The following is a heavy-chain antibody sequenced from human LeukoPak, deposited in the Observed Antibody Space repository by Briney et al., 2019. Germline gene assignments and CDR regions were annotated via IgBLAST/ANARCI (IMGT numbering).Heavy chain of an antibody. D-gene: IGHD6-19*01. V-gene: IGHV4-39*01. J-gene: IGHJ4*02. CDR1: GGSISRSQYY. CDR3: ARHEHKAVAGDN. CDR2: IYYSGNT. Sequence: PSETLSLTCTVSGGSISRSQYYWGWIRQPPGRGLEWIGTIYYSGNTFYNPSLKSRLTISVDTSKNQFPLKLTSVTAADTAVYYCARHEHKAVAGDNWGQGILVTVSS.